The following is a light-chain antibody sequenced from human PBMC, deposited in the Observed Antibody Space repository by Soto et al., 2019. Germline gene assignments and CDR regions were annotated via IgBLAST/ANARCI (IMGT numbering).Light chain of an antibody. Sequence: DIVMTQSPDSLAVSLGERATINCKSSQSVLYSSDNKDYLAWYQQKPGQPPKLLIYWASTRESGVPDRFSGSGSGTDFTLTISSLQAEDVAVYYCQQYHSIPLTFGQGTKLEIK. J-gene: IGKJ2*01. CDR2: WAS. CDR1: QSVLYSSDNKDY. V-gene: IGKV4-1*01. CDR3: QQYHSIPLT.